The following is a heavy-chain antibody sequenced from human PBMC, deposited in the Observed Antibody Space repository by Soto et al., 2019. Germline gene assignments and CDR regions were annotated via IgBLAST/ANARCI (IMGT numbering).Heavy chain of an antibody. D-gene: IGHD5-12*01. J-gene: IGHJ6*02. CDR2: TYYRSKWYN. CDR3: ARDQGDGYRFYGMDV. CDR1: GDSVSSNSAA. V-gene: IGHV6-1*01. Sequence: SQTLSLTRAISGDSVSSNSAAWDWIRQSPSRGVEWLGRTYYRSKWYNDYAVSVKSRITINPDTSKNQFSLQLNSVTPADTAVDYCARDQGDGYRFYGMDVWGQGTTVTVSS.